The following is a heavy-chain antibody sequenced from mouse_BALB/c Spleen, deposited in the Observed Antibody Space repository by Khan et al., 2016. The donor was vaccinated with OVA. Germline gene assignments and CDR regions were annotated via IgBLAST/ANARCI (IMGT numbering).Heavy chain of an antibody. D-gene: IGHD2-1*01. J-gene: IGHJ3*01. Sequence: QVQLQQSGAELVRPGVSVKISCKGSGYTFTDFAMHWVKQSHAKSLEWIGVISTYYGDADYNQKFKGKATMTVDKSSSTAYMELARLTSEDSAICYCVRGGGNSRFAYWGQGTLVTVSA. CDR1: GYTFTDFA. V-gene: IGHV1S137*01. CDR2: ISTYYGDA. CDR3: VRGGGNSRFAY.